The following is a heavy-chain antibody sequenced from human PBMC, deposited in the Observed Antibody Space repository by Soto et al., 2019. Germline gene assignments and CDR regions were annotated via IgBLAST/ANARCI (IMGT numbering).Heavy chain of an antibody. J-gene: IGHJ4*02. CDR2: IIPIFGTA. D-gene: IGHD2-15*01. Sequence: SVKVSCKASGCTFSSYAISCVRQAPGQGLEWMGGIIPIFGTANYAQKFQGRVTITADKSTGTAYMELSSLRSEDTAVYYCARDREFYCSGGSCYPYYFDYWGQGTLVTVSS. CDR3: ARDREFYCSGGSCYPYYFDY. CDR1: GCTFSSYA. V-gene: IGHV1-69*06.